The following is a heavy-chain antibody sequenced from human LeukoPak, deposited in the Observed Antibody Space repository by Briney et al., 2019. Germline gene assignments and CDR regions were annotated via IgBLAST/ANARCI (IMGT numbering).Heavy chain of an antibody. Sequence: GGSLRLSCAASGFTFSDHYMDWVRQAPGKGLEWVGRIRNKANSYTTEYAASVKGRFTISRDESKNSLYLQMNSLRAEDTGVYYCARSQSRVYTDWGQGTLVTVSS. CDR2: IRNKANSYTT. CDR1: GFTFSDHY. D-gene: IGHD5-12*01. CDR3: ARSQSRVYTD. V-gene: IGHV3-72*01. J-gene: IGHJ4*02.